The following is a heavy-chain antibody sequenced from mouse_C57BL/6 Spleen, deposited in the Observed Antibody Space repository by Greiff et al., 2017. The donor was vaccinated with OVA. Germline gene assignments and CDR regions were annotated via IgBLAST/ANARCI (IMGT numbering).Heavy chain of an antibody. CDR1: GYTFTDYE. V-gene: IGHV1-15*01. Sequence: VHLVESGAELVRPGASVTLSCKASGYTFTDYEMHWVKQTPVHGLEWIGAIDPETGGTAYNQKFKGKAILTADKSSSTAYMELRSLTSEDSAVYYCTRGPYYGSSYYFDYWGQGTTLTVSS. J-gene: IGHJ2*01. CDR2: IDPETGGT. D-gene: IGHD1-1*01. CDR3: TRGPYYGSSYYFDY.